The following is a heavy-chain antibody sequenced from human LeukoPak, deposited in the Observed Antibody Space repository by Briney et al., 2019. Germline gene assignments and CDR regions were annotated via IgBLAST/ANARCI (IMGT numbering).Heavy chain of an antibody. CDR2: IDPSDSYI. D-gene: IGHD3-3*01. CDR1: GYTFSSYW. J-gene: IGHJ5*02. CDR3: ARHRRDWSGHYNWFDT. Sequence: GESLKISCKDSGYTFSSYWISWVRQMPGKGLEWMGRIDPSDSYINYSPSFRGHVTISVDKSMNTAYLQWRSLKASDTTMYYCARHRRDWSGHYNWFDTWGQGTLVTVSS. V-gene: IGHV5-10-1*01.